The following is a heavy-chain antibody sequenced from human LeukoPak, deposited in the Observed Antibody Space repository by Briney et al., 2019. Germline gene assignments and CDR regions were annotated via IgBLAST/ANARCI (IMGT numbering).Heavy chain of an antibody. CDR2: IKSDGSRI. CDR1: GVTFSNYW. Sequence: GGSLRLSCAASGVTFSNYWMQCVRQARGKALEWVSRIKSDGSRITYADSVKGRFTISRDNAKITLYLQMNSLRVEDTAVYYCASSPVITRDWGQGTLVTVSS. CDR3: ASSPVITRD. J-gene: IGHJ4*02. D-gene: IGHD3-22*01. V-gene: IGHV3-74*01.